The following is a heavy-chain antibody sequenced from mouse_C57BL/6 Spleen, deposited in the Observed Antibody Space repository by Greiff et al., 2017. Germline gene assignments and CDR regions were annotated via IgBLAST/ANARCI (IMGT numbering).Heavy chain of an antibody. D-gene: IGHD1-1*02. CDR3: ARWVGFAY. J-gene: IGHJ3*01. CDR2: IYPGDGDT. Sequence: VKLQESGAELVKPGASVKISCKASGYAFSSYWLNWVKQRPGKGLEWIGQIYPGDGDTNYNGKFKGKATLTADKSSSTAYMQLSSLTSEDSAVYFCARWVGFAYWGQGTLVTVSA. V-gene: IGHV1-80*01. CDR1: GYAFSSYW.